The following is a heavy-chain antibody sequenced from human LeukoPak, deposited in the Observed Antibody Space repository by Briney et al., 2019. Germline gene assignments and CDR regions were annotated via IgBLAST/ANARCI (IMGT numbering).Heavy chain of an antibody. J-gene: IGHJ3*02. V-gene: IGHV4-30-4*01. Sequence: SETLSLTCTVSGGSISLDDHYWTWIRQPPGKCLEWIGYIYYSGSTYYNPSLESRITISVDTSKNHFSLKLSSVTAADTAVYFCAREASAGYGDYVGAFDMWGQGTMVTVSS. CDR3: AREASAGYGDYVGAFDM. D-gene: IGHD4-17*01. CDR2: IYYSGST. CDR1: GGSISLDDHY.